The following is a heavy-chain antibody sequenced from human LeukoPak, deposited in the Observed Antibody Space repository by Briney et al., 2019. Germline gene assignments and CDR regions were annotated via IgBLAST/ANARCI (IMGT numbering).Heavy chain of an antibody. Sequence: GGSLRLSCAASGFTFSSYEMNWVRQAPGKGLEWVAFIRYDGSNKYYADSVKGRFTISRDNSKNTLYLQMNSLRAEDTAVYYCAKDLVNFGVRAFDIWGQGTMVTVSS. CDR2: IRYDGSNK. CDR3: AKDLVNFGVRAFDI. J-gene: IGHJ3*02. D-gene: IGHD3-3*01. V-gene: IGHV3-30*02. CDR1: GFTFSSYE.